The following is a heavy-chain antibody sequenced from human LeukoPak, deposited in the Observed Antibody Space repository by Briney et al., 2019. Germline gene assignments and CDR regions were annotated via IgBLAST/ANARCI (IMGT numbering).Heavy chain of an antibody. Sequence: GGSRRLPCAAYGFTFTNYWLTWVRQAPGKGLEWVANINQDGGTEYYVDSMKGRFTISRDNAKNLVYLQINSLRAEDTAVYFCARHTLWRFDYWGQGALVTVSS. CDR3: ARHTLWRFDY. V-gene: IGHV3-7*01. D-gene: IGHD1-1*01. CDR2: INQDGGTE. J-gene: IGHJ4*02. CDR1: GFTFTNYW.